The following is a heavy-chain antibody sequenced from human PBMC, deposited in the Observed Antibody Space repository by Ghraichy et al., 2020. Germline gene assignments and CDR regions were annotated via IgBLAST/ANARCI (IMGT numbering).Heavy chain of an antibody. CDR1: GFTFSSYA. V-gene: IGHV3-30*18. CDR2: ISYDGNIK. Sequence: GESLNISCAASGFTFSSYAMHWVRQAPGKGLEWVAVISYDGNIKYYGDSVKGRFIISRDNSKTKNTLYLQMNSLRAEDTAVYYCAKGDEAYCGGDCYSGYYYHGMDVWGQGTTVTVSS. D-gene: IGHD2-21*02. CDR3: AKGDEAYCGGDCYSGYYYHGMDV. J-gene: IGHJ6*02.